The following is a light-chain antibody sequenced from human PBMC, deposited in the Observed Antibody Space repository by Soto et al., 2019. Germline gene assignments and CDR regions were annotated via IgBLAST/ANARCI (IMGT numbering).Light chain of an antibody. V-gene: IGKV1-33*01. J-gene: IGKJ5*01. CDR1: QNINNY. Sequence: DIQMTQSPSSLSASVGNRVTISCQASQNINNYLNWYQQKPGRAPKLLIYDASNLEAGVPSRFRGSGSGTDFTFTISRLQPEDIATYYCQQYENLPTFGQGTRLEIK. CDR3: QQYENLPT. CDR2: DAS.